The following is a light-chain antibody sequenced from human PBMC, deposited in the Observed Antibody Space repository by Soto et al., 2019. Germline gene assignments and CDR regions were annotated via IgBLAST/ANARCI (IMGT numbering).Light chain of an antibody. CDR3: QQYGSSQFT. J-gene: IGKJ3*01. Sequence: EIVLMQSPGTLSLSPGEGATLSCRXSQSVNSNYLAWYQQKPGQAPTVLIFDTSRMATGVPDRFSGSGSGTDFTLTISRLEPDDFAVYYCQQYGSSQFTFGPGTKVNIK. CDR1: QSVNSNY. CDR2: DTS. V-gene: IGKV3-20*01.